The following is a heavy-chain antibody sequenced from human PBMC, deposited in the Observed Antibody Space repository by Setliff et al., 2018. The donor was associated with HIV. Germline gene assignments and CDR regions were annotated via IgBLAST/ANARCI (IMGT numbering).Heavy chain of an antibody. Sequence: PSETLSLTCTVSGGSINSHYWSWIRQSPGEGLEWIGTLNHGGTTDYNPSLKSRVTISVDRSKNQFSLKLTSVTAADTAVYYCAREDGSSWSYDRFYYYGLDVWGQGITVTVSS. CDR1: GGSINSHY. J-gene: IGHJ6*02. D-gene: IGHD6-13*01. CDR2: LNHGGTT. V-gene: IGHV4-59*11. CDR3: AREDGSSWSYDRFYYYGLDV.